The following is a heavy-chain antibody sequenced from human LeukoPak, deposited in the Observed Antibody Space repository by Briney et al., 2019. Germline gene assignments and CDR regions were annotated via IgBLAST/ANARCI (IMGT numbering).Heavy chain of an antibody. CDR3: AKRAVGIAAAGTFYLDY. V-gene: IGHV3-23*01. CDR1: GFTFSSYA. J-gene: IGHJ4*02. D-gene: IGHD6-13*01. CDR2: ISGSGGST. Sequence: PGGSLRLSCAASGFTFSSYAMSWVRQAPGKGLEWVSAISGSGGSTYYADSVKGRFTISRDNSKNTLYLQMNSLRAEDTAVYYCAKRAVGIAAAGTFYLDYWGQGTLVTVSS.